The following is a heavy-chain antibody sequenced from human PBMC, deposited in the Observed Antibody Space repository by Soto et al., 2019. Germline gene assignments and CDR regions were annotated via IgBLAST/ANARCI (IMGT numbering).Heavy chain of an antibody. CDR3: ARYIPGVRYYGMDV. Sequence: EVQLLESGGGLVQPGGSLRLSCAASGFTFSSYAMKWVRQAPGKGLEWVSLIGESGTPTYYPDSGKGRFTISRDNSGNTLFLEMYSLRAEDTAVYYCARYIPGVRYYGMDVWGQGTTVTVSS. CDR1: GFTFSSYA. V-gene: IGHV3-23*01. J-gene: IGHJ6*02. CDR2: IGESGTPT. D-gene: IGHD2-2*01.